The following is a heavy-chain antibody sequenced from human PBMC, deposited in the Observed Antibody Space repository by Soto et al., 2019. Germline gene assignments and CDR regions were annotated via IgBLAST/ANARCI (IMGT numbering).Heavy chain of an antibody. V-gene: IGHV3-23*01. CDR2: ISGSGGST. D-gene: IGHD3-10*01. CDR1: GFTFSSYA. Sequence: EVQLLESGGGLVQPGGSLRLSCAASGFTFSSYAMSWVRQAPGKGLEWVSTISGSGGSTYYADSVKGRFTISRDNSKNKMYLQMNSLRAEYTAVYYFANEREPYGSGCHWDQWGQGTLVTVSS. J-gene: IGHJ4*02. CDR3: ANEREPYGSGCHWDQ.